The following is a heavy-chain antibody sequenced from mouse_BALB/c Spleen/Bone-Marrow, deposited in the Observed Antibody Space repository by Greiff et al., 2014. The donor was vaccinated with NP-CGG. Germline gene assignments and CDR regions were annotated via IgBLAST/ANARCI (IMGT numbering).Heavy chain of an antibody. V-gene: IGHV3-1*02. Sequence: EVQLQQSGPDLVKPSQSLLLTCTVTGYSITSGYSWHWIRQFPGNKLEWLGYIHYSGSTNYNPSLKSRITITRDTSKNQFFLQLNSVPTEDSATYYCATDYCGWFAYWGQGTLVTVSA. CDR2: IHYSGST. CDR3: ATDYCGWFAY. J-gene: IGHJ3*01. D-gene: IGHD1-1*01. CDR1: GYSITSGYS.